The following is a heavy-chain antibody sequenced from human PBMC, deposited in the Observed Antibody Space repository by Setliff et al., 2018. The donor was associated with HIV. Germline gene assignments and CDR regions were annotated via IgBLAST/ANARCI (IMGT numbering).Heavy chain of an antibody. CDR2: IRSKAYGGTT. CDR3: TRVRILIISAPYYFDY. J-gene: IGHJ4*02. Sequence: SLRLSCTASGFTFGDFALSWFRQAPGKGLEWVGFIRSKAYGGTTEYAASVKGRFGISRDDSKSVTYLEMSSLTIEDTAVYYCTRVRILIISAPYYFDYWGQGTLVTVSS. V-gene: IGHV3-49*03. D-gene: IGHD3-10*01. CDR1: GFTFGDFA.